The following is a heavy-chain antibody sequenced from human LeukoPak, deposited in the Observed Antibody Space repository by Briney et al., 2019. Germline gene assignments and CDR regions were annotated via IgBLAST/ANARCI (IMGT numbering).Heavy chain of an antibody. D-gene: IGHD2-2*01. V-gene: IGHV5-51*01. CDR1: GYTFTNYW. J-gene: IGHJ4*02. Sequence: GESLKISCKGFGYTFTNYWIGWVRQMPGKGLEWMGIIYPGDSDARYSPSFQGQVTISADKSITTAYLQWSSLKASDTAIYYCVRRPRGVCSSTSCYVDYWGQGTLVTVSS. CDR3: VRRPRGVCSSTSCYVDY. CDR2: IYPGDSDA.